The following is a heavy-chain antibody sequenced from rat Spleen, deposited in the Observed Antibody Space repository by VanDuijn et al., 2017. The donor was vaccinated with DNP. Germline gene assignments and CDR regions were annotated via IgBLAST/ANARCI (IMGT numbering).Heavy chain of an antibody. J-gene: IGHJ2*01. Sequence: QVQLKESGPGLVQPSQTLSLTCTVAGLSLTSHSVSWIRQPPGKGLEWMGTIWSNGGTDYISAIKSRLSISRDTSKRQVFLKMNSLQTEDTAMYFCARWWDNYFDYWGQGVMVTVSS. D-gene: IGHD1-1*01. CDR1: GLSLTSHS. CDR3: ARWWDNYFDY. V-gene: IGHV2-47*01. CDR2: IWSNGGT.